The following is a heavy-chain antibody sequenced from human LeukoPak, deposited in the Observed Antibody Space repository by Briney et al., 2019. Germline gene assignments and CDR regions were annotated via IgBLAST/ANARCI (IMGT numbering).Heavy chain of an antibody. CDR2: INPNSGGT. Sequence: ASVKVSGKASGYTFTGYYMHWVRQAPGQGLEWMGWINPNSGGTNYAQKFQGRVTMTRDTSISTAYMELSRLRSDDTAVYYCARDTTLEWHIKSWFDPWGQGTLVTVSS. V-gene: IGHV1-2*02. CDR1: GYTFTGYY. D-gene: IGHD3-3*01. CDR3: ARDTTLEWHIKSWFDP. J-gene: IGHJ5*02.